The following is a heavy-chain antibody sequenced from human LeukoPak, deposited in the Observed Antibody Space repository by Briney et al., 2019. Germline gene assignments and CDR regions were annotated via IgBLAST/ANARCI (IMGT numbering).Heavy chain of an antibody. CDR1: GGTFSSYA. J-gene: IGHJ1*01. CDR2: IIPIFGTA. Sequence: ASVKVSCKASGGTFSSYAISWVRQAPGQGLEWMGGIIPIFGTANYAQKFQGRVTITADESTSTAYMELSSLRSEDTAVYYCAREGAARLHFQNWGQGTLVTVSS. V-gene: IGHV1-69*01. D-gene: IGHD6-6*01. CDR3: AREGAARLHFQN.